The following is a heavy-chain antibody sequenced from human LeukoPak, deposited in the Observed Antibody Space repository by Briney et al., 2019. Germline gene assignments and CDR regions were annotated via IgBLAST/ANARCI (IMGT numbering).Heavy chain of an antibody. Sequence: SQTLSLTCTVSGGSISSGSYYWSWIRQPAGKGLEWIGRIHTSGSTNYNPSLKSRVTISVDTSKNQFSLKLSSVTAADTAVYYRARGELGTFDYWGQGTLVTVSS. CDR3: ARGELGTFDY. J-gene: IGHJ4*02. D-gene: IGHD7-27*01. V-gene: IGHV4-61*02. CDR2: IHTSGST. CDR1: GGSISSGSYY.